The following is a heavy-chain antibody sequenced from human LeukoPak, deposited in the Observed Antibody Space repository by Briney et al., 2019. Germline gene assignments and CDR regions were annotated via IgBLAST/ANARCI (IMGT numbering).Heavy chain of an antibody. V-gene: IGHV3-23*01. J-gene: IGHJ1*01. CDR2: ISGSGGST. Sequence: PGGTLRLSCAASGFTFSSYGMIWVRQAPGKGLEWVSGISGSGGSTYVADSVKGRFTVSRDNSKNTLYLQMNSLRAEDTAVYYCARDRTLLAARPRYFQHWGQGTLVTVSS. D-gene: IGHD6-6*01. CDR3: ARDRTLLAARPRYFQH. CDR1: GFTFSSYG.